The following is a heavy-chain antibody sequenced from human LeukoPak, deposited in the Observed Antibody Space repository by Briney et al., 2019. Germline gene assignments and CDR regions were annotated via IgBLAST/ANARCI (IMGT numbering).Heavy chain of an antibody. Sequence: SETLSLTCLVSGGSISTYYWSWIRQPPGSGLEWIAYIYYSESTSYNPSLKRRVSISVDTSNNEVSLKLSSVTAADTAVYYCARHGYCSGGSCYWDYWGQGTLVTVSS. CDR1: GGSISTYY. D-gene: IGHD2-15*01. CDR2: IYYSEST. J-gene: IGHJ4*02. CDR3: ARHGYCSGGSCYWDY. V-gene: IGHV4-59*08.